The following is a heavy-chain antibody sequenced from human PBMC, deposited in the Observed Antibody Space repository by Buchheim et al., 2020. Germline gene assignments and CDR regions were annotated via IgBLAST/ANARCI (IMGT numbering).Heavy chain of an antibody. CDR3: AKWVVLMVYAPTFDY. V-gene: IGHV3-74*01. Sequence: EVQLVESGGGLVQPGGSLRLSCAASGFTFSNYWMHWVRQGPGKGLVWVSRINSDGSSTRYADSVKGRFTISRDNAKNTLYLQMNSLRAEDTAVYYCAKWVVLMVYAPTFDYWGQGTL. D-gene: IGHD2-8*01. CDR1: GFTFSNYW. J-gene: IGHJ4*02. CDR2: INSDGSST.